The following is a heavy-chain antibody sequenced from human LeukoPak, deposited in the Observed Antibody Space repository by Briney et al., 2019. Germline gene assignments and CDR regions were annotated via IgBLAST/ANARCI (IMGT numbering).Heavy chain of an antibody. J-gene: IGHJ4*02. CDR3: ARDRLVGAALDD. CDR1: GFTFSSYN. Sequence: PGGSLRLSCAASGFTFSSYNMNWVRQAPGKGLEWVSSISSSSSYIYYADSVKGRFTISRDNAKNSLYLQMNSLRVEDTAVYYCARDRLVGAALDDWGQGTLVTVSS. D-gene: IGHD1-26*01. CDR2: ISSSSSYI. V-gene: IGHV3-21*01.